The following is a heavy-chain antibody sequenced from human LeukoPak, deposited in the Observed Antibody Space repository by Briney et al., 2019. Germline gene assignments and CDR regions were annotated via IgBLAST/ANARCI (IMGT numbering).Heavy chain of an antibody. CDR3: AKTTDGYSSGRSPGWPIDY. D-gene: IGHD6-19*01. Sequence: GGSLRLSCAASGFTFRSYAIYWVRQAPGKGLEWVSGISGSGGDIYFADSVRGRFTISRDNSKNTVFLQMDSLRAEDTAVYYCAKTTDGYSSGRSPGWPIDYWGQGTLVTVSS. V-gene: IGHV3-23*01. CDR2: ISGSGGDI. CDR1: GFTFRSYA. J-gene: IGHJ4*02.